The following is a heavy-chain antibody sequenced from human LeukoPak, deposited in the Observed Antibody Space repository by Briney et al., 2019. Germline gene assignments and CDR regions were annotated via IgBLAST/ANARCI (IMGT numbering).Heavy chain of an antibody. D-gene: IGHD3-9*01. J-gene: IGHJ4*02. CDR2: INSDGSST. CDR3: AREGGDYDILTGYYSS. V-gene: IGHV3-74*01. CDR1: GFTFSSYW. Sequence: PGGSLRLSCAASGFTFSSYWMHWLRQAPGKGLVWVSRINSDGSSTSYADSVKGRFTISRDNAKNTLYLQMNSLRAEDTAVYYCAREGGDYDILTGYYSSWGQGTLVTASS.